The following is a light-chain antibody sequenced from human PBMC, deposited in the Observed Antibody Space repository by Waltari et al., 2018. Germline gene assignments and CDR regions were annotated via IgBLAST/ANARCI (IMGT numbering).Light chain of an antibody. CDR2: WAS. Sequence: DIVMTQSPDSLAVSLGEGATIHCKSSQNVFYSSSGKNYLAWYQQKAGQPPNLLIYWASTGEAGVPDRFNGSGSGTDFTLTISSLQAEVVAVYYCQQDYTTPVFGGGSKVELK. J-gene: IGKJ4*01. CDR3: QQDYTTPV. CDR1: QNVFYSSSGKNY. V-gene: IGKV4-1*01.